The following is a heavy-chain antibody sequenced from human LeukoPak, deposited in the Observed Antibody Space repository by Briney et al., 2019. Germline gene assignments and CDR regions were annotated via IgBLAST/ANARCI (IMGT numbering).Heavy chain of an antibody. CDR3: ARDEGGLVDY. CDR2: IIPIFGTA. J-gene: IGHJ4*02. V-gene: IGHV1-69*13. Sequence: SVKVSCKAPGGTLSSYAISWVRQAPGQGLEWMGGIIPIFGTANYAQKFQGRVTITADESTSTAYMELSSLRSEDTAVYYCARDEGGLVDYWGQGTLVTVSS. CDR1: GGTLSSYA. D-gene: IGHD6-6*01.